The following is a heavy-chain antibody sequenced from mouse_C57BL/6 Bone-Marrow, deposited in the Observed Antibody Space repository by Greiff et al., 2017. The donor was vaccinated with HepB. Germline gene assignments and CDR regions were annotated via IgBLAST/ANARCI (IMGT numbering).Heavy chain of an antibody. CDR3: ARGGITTSYAMDY. V-gene: IGHV5-6-5*01. CDR1: GFTFSSYA. D-gene: IGHD2-4*01. J-gene: IGHJ4*01. Sequence: DVKLVESGGGLVKPGGSLKLSCAASGFTFSSYAMSWVRQTPEKRPEWVASISSGGSTYYPDSVKGRFTISRDNARNILYLQMSSLRSEDTAMYYCARGGITTSYAMDYWGQGTSVTVSS. CDR2: ISSGGST.